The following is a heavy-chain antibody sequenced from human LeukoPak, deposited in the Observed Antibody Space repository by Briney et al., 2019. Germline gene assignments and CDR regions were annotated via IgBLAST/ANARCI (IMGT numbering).Heavy chain of an antibody. CDR3: AKDEQMTRFDY. CDR1: GFSFSTYG. V-gene: IGHV3-30*18. D-gene: IGHD5-24*01. Sequence: GGSLRLSCAASGFSFSTYGMHWVRQAPDKGLEWVAIISFDGTNQHYADSLEGRFTISRDNSKNTLYLQMNNLTPDDTAVYYCAKDEQMTRFDYWGQGTLVTVSS. J-gene: IGHJ4*02. CDR2: ISFDGTNQ.